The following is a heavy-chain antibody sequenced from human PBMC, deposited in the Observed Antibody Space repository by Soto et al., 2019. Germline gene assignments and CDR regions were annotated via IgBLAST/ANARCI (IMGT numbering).Heavy chain of an antibody. CDR2: LSSSLRYI. J-gene: IGHJ3*02. V-gene: IGHV3-48*02. Sequence: PGGSLRLSCTTSGFTFSSYSMNWVRQAPGKGLEWISYLSSSLRYIYYADSVKGRFTISRDDAKDSLYLQMNTLRDDDTAVYYCARVPPGDRSWFAFDIWGQGTKVTVSS. D-gene: IGHD4-17*01. CDR3: ARVPPGDRSWFAFDI. CDR1: GFTFSSYS.